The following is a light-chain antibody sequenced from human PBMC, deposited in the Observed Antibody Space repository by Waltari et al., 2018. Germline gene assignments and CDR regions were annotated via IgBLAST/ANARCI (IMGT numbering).Light chain of an antibody. J-gene: IGLJ2*01. V-gene: IGLV6-57*04. CDR3: QSYDAYNPVV. CDR1: SASAHLNF. Sequence: FVLTQPRSVSASPGKTVSLSFTRSSASAHLNFFQWYHQRPGSAPLIVIFDDNRRPSGVPDRFSGSIDRSSNSASLTISGLKTEDEADYYCQSYDAYNPVVFGGGTTLTVL. CDR2: DDN.